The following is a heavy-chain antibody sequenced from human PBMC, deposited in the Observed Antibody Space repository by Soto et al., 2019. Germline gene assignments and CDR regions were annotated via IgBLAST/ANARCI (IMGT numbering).Heavy chain of an antibody. D-gene: IGHD5-12*01. CDR1: GGSISSGGYY. V-gene: IGHV4-31*03. Sequence: SETLSLTCTVSGGSISSGGYYWSWIRQHPGKGLEWIGYIYYSGSTYYNPSLKSRVTISVDTSKNQFSLKLSSVTAADTAVYYCAREIILHSGYDVRISSYFDYWGQGTLVTVSS. CDR3: AREIILHSGYDVRISSYFDY. J-gene: IGHJ4*02. CDR2: IYYSGST.